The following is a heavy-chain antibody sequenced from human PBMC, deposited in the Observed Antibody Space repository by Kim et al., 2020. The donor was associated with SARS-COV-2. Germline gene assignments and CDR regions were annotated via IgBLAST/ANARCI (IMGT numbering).Heavy chain of an antibody. CDR1: GYSFTSYW. D-gene: IGHD3-9*01. CDR2: IYPGDSDT. CDR3: ARGGQYYDILTGYYIRGPPDY. Sequence: GESLKISCKGSGYSFTSYWIGWVRQMPGKGLEWMGIIYPGDSDTRYSPSFQGQVTISADKSISTAYLQWSSLKASDTAMYYCARGGQYYDILTGYYIRGPPDYWGQGTLVTVSS. J-gene: IGHJ4*02. V-gene: IGHV5-51*01.